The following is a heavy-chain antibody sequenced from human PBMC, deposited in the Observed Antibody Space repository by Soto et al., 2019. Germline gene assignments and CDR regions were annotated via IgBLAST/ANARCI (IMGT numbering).Heavy chain of an antibody. CDR2: ISSGSSNI. CDR3: ASATVVAGTFDF. V-gene: IGHV3-21*01. J-gene: IGHJ4*02. Sequence: EVQLVESGGGLVKPGGSLTLSCAGSGFAFRRYNMTWVRQPPGKGLEWVAYISSGSSNIYYADSVKGRFTISRDNAKDSLYLQMDSLRAEDSSVYYCASATVVAGTFDFLGQGTLLTVSS. CDR1: GFAFRRYN. D-gene: IGHD2-15*01.